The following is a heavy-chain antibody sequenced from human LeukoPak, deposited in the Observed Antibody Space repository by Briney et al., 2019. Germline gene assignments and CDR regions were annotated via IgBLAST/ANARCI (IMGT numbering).Heavy chain of an antibody. CDR2: IYYSGST. D-gene: IGHD2-2*01. Sequence: SETLSLTCTVSGGSVSSGSYYWRWIRQPPGKGLEWIGYIYYSGSTNYNPSLKSRVTISVDTSKNQFSLKLRSVTAADTAVYYCASTSAAMGRYFQHWGQGTLVTVSS. V-gene: IGHV4-61*01. J-gene: IGHJ1*01. CDR3: ASTSAAMGRYFQH. CDR1: GGSVSSGSYY.